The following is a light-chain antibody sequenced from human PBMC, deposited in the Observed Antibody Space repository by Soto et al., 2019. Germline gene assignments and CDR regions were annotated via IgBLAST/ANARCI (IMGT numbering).Light chain of an antibody. Sequence: QSALTQPRSVSGSPGQSVTISCTGTSSDVGAYNHVSWYQQHPGKAPKVMIYDVNKRPSGVPDRFSGSKSDNTASLTISGLQAEDEADYYCCAYAGSYSLVFGGGTKLTVL. V-gene: IGLV2-11*01. CDR2: DVN. J-gene: IGLJ2*01. CDR1: SSDVGAYNH. CDR3: CAYAGSYSLV.